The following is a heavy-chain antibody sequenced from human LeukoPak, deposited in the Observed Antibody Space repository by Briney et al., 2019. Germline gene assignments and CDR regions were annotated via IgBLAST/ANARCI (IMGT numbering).Heavy chain of an antibody. CDR2: ISSSGSTI. CDR1: GFTFRSHS. D-gene: IGHD2-15*01. Sequence: GGSLRLSCAASGFTFRSHSMQWVRQAPEKGLEWVSHISSSGSTIYYADSVKGRFTISRDNAKESLYLQMSSLRDEDTAVYYCVFPYWQDLDHWGQGTLVTVSS. V-gene: IGHV3-48*02. CDR3: VFPYWQDLDH. J-gene: IGHJ4*02.